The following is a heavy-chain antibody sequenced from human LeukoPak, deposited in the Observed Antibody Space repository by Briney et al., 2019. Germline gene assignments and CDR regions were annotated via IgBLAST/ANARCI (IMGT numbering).Heavy chain of an antibody. D-gene: IGHD6-13*01. CDR3: AKRYSSSWYYFDY. CDR1: GFTFSSYA. CDR2: ISGSGGRT. J-gene: IGHJ4*02. V-gene: IGHV3-23*01. Sequence: GGSLRLSCAASGFTFSSYAMSWVRQAPGKGLEWVSAISGSGGRTYYADSVKGRFTVSRDNSKNTLYLQMNSLRAEDTAVYYCAKRYSSSWYYFDYWGQGTLVTVSS.